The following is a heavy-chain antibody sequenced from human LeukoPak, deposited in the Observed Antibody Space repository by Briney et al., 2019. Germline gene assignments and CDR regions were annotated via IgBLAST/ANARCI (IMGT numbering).Heavy chain of an antibody. CDR1: GASISSFY. CDR3: ARGAAKPTNYDFWSGSKYYYFDY. D-gene: IGHD3-3*01. Sequence: SETLSLTCTVSGASISSFYWSWLRQPPGKGLEWIGYIYYSGSTNYNPSLKSRVTISVDTSKNQFSLKLSSVTAADTAVYYCARGAAKPTNYDFWSGSKYYYFDYWGQGTLVTVSS. V-gene: IGHV4-59*12. J-gene: IGHJ4*02. CDR2: IYYSGST.